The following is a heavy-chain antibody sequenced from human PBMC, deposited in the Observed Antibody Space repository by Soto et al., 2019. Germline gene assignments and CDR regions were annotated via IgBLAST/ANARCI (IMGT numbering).Heavy chain of an antibody. CDR3: ASVVVVPAAKGAFDI. CDR1: GFTVSSNY. J-gene: IGHJ3*02. V-gene: IGHV3-53*01. D-gene: IGHD2-2*01. CDR2: IYSGGST. Sequence: GGSLRLSCAASGFTVSSNYMSWVRRAPGKGLEWVSVIYSGGSTYYADSVKGRFTISRDNSKSTLYLQMNSLRAEDTAVYYCASVVVVPAAKGAFDIWGQGTMVTVSS.